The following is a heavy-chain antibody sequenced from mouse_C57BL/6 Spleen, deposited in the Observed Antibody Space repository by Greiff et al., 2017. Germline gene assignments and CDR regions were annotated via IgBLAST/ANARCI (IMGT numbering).Heavy chain of an antibody. J-gene: IGHJ2*01. CDR3: ARWRDGGFDY. CDR1: GYTFTSYW. D-gene: IGHD3-3*01. Sequence: VQLQQPGAELVKPGASVKLSCKASGYTFTSYWIHWVKQRPGQGLEWIGMIHPNSGSTNYNEKFKSKATLTVDKSSSTAYMQLSSLTSEDSAVYYCARWRDGGFDYWGQGTTLTVSS. CDR2: IHPNSGST. V-gene: IGHV1-64*01.